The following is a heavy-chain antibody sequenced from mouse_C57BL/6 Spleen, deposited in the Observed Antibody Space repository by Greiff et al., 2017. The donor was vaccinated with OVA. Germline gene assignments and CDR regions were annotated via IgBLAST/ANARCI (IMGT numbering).Heavy chain of an antibody. CDR2: INPSNGGT. D-gene: IGHD1-1*01. J-gene: IGHJ1*03. V-gene: IGHV1-53*01. CDR3: ARSFITTVVRGYFDV. CDR1: GYTFTSYW. Sequence: QVQLQQPGTELVKPGASVKLSCKASGYTFTSYWMHWVKQRPGQGLEWIGNINPSNGGTNYNEKFKSKATLTEDKSSSTAYMQLSSLTSEDSAVYYCARSFITTVVRGYFDVWGTGTTVTVSS.